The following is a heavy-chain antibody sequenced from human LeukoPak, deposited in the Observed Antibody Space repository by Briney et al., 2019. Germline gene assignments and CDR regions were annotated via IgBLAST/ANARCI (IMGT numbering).Heavy chain of an antibody. CDR3: VKDRGSSGWFDS. V-gene: IGHV3-64D*09. CDR1: GFTFSSYA. CDR2: ISSTGDST. J-gene: IGHJ5*02. D-gene: IGHD3-22*01. Sequence: GGSLRLSCSASGFTFSSYAMHWVRQTPGKGLEHVSTISSTGDSTYYADSMKGRFTISRDNSKDTLFLQMSSLRAEDMAVYYCVKDRGSSGWFDSWGQGTLVTVSS.